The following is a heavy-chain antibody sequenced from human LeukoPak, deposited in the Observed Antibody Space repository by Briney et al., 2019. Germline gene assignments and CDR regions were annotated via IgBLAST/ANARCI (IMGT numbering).Heavy chain of an antibody. CDR1: GFTFDFYD. J-gene: IGHJ4*02. CDR2: ISSRASTI. D-gene: IGHD3-22*01. Sequence: GGSLRLSCSASGFTFDFYDLNWVRQAPGKGLEWISYISSRASTIFYADSVKGRFYITRDSAKNSLYLQMNSLRAEDTAVYYCARGLATYYYDSSGYYYVDYWGQGTLVTVSS. CDR3: ARGLATYYYDSSGYYYVDY. V-gene: IGHV3-48*03.